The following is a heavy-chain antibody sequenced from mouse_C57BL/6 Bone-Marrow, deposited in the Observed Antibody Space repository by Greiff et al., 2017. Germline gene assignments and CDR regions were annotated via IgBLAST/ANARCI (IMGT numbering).Heavy chain of an antibody. CDR1: GFTFSDYY. CDR3: ARGGYGNYLYFDV. CDR2: INYDGSST. J-gene: IGHJ1*03. D-gene: IGHD2-1*01. Sequence: EVMLVESEGGLVQPGSSMKLSCTASGFTFSDYYMAWVRQVPEKGLEWVANINYDGSSTYYLDALKSRFIISRDNAKNILYRQMNSLKSEDTATYYCARGGYGNYLYFDVWGTGTTVTVSS. V-gene: IGHV5-16*01.